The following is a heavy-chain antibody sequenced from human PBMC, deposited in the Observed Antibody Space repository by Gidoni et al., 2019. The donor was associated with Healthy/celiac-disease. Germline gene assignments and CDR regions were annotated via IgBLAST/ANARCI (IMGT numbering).Heavy chain of an antibody. CDR3: TTEIAAAANDAFDI. CDR2: IKSETDGGTT. J-gene: IGHJ3*02. CDR1: GFPFTNAW. V-gene: IGHV3-15*01. Sequence: EVQLVESGGGLVKPGGSLRLSCAASGFPFTNAWMSWVRQAPGKGLEWVVRIKSETDGGTTDYAAHVKGRFTISRDDSKNTLYLQMNSLKTEDTAVYYCTTEIAAAANDAFDIWGQGTMVTVSS. D-gene: IGHD6-13*01.